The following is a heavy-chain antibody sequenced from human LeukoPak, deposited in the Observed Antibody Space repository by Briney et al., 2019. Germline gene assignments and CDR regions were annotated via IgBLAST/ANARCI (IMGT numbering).Heavy chain of an antibody. V-gene: IGHV1-8*01. CDR2: MNPNSGNT. Sequence: ASVKVSRKASGYTFTSYDINWVRQATGQGLEWMGWMNPNSGNTGYAQKFQGRVTMTRNTSISTAYMELSSLRSEDTAVYYCARGVGKPWDYYYGMDVWGQGTTVTVS. CDR1: GYTFTSYD. J-gene: IGHJ6*02. CDR3: ARGVGKPWDYYYGMDV. D-gene: IGHD1-14*01.